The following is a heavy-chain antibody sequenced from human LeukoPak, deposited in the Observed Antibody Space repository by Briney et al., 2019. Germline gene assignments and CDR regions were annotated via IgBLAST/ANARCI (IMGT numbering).Heavy chain of an antibody. D-gene: IGHD3-16*01. J-gene: IGHJ4*02. V-gene: IGHV3-23*01. CDR2: MSGSGGST. CDR1: GVTFSSYA. CDR3: AKEIMVGGVKTFDY. Sequence: PGGSLRLSCAASGVTFSSYAMSWVRQAPGKGLEWVSAMSGSGGSTYYADSVKGRFTISRDNSENTLYLQLNSLRAEDTAVYYCAKEIMVGGVKTFDYWGQGTLVTVAS.